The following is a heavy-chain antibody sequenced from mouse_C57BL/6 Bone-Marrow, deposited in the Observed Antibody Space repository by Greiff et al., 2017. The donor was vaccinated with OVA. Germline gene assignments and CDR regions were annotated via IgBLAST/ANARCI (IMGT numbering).Heavy chain of an antibody. CDR2: ISNGGGST. D-gene: IGHD1-1*01. CDR1: GFTFSDYY. CDR3: ARPYYGSTWFAY. V-gene: IGHV5-12*01. J-gene: IGHJ3*01. Sequence: EVKLQESGGGLVQPGGSLKLSCAASGFTFSDYYMYWVRQTPEKRLEWVAYISNGGGSTYYPDTVKGRFTISRDNAKNTLYLQMSRLKSEDTAMYYCARPYYGSTWFAYWGQGTLVTVSA.